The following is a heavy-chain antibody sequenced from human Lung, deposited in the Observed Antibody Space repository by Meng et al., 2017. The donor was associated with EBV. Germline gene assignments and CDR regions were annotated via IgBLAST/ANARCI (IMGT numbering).Heavy chain of an antibody. V-gene: IGHV4-4*07. J-gene: IGHJ4*02. Sequence: VQLTESAPRMMKPSETLSLTYTVSGGSINSYYWHWIRQPAGKGLEWIGRFHTSGGTKYNPSLKSRVTMSVDMSKSQLSLNLNSVTAADTAVYYCAADPLLDDYGNSFDYWGQGTLVTVSS. CDR2: FHTSGGT. CDR3: AADPLLDDYGNSFDY. D-gene: IGHD4-11*01. CDR1: GGSINSYY.